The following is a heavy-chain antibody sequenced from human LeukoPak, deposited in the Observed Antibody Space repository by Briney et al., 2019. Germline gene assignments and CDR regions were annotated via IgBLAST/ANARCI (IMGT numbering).Heavy chain of an antibody. CDR3: ARTGSLTMNWFDP. Sequence: GGSLRFSCAASGFTFSSYTMHWVRQAPGKGLEWVTVISYDGNNKYYADSVKGRFTISRDNSKNTLYLQMNSLRPEDTAVYYCARTGSLTMNWFDPWGQGTPVTVSS. J-gene: IGHJ5*02. CDR1: GFTFSSYT. V-gene: IGHV3-30*04. D-gene: IGHD1-14*01. CDR2: ISYDGNNK.